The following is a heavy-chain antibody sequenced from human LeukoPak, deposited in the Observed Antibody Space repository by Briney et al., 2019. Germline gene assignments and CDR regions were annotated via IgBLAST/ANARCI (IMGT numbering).Heavy chain of an antibody. Sequence: PSETLSLTCAVYGGSFSGYYWSWIRQPPGKGLEWIGEINHSGSTNYNPSLKSRVTISVDTSKNQFSLKLSSVTAADTAVYYCAREGGSGNWIHDPFDIWGHGTMVTVSA. D-gene: IGHD1-1*01. CDR2: INHSGST. V-gene: IGHV4-34*01. J-gene: IGHJ3*02. CDR3: AREGGSGNWIHDPFDI. CDR1: GGSFSGYY.